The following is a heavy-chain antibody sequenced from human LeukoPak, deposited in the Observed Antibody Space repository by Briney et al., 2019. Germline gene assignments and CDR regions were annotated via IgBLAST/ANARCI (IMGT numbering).Heavy chain of an antibody. J-gene: IGHJ6*03. CDR1: GYTFTSYD. Sequence: ASVKVSCKASGYTFTSYDINWVRQATGQGLEWMGWMNPNSGNTGYAQKFQGRVTMTRNASTSTAYMELSSLRSEDTAVYYCARVKLERRNYYYYMDVWGKGTTVTVSS. D-gene: IGHD1-1*01. CDR3: ARVKLERRNYYYYMDV. V-gene: IGHV1-8*01. CDR2: MNPNSGNT.